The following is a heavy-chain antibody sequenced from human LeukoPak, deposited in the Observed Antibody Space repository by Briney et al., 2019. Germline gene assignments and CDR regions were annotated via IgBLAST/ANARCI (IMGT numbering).Heavy chain of an antibody. CDR1: GYTFTSYG. D-gene: IGHD2-2*01. CDR3: ARGEYCSSTSCYPTTFDY. CDR2: ISAYNGNT. J-gene: IGHJ4*01. V-gene: IGHV1-18*01. Sequence: GASVKVSCKASGYTFTSYGISWVRQAPGQGLEWMGWISAYNGNTNYAQKLQGRVTMTTDTSTSTAYMELRSLRSDDTAVYYCARGEYCSSTSCYPTTFDYWGQEPWSPSPQ.